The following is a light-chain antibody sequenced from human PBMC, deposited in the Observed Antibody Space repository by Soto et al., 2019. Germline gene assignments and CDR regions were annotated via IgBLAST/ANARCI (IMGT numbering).Light chain of an antibody. Sequence: QSALTQPASVSGSPGQSITISCTGTSSDVGSYNLVSWYQQHPGKAPKLMIYEGSKRPSGVSNRFSGSKSGNTASLTISGLQAEDEADYYCCSKTSSITYVFGSGTKLTVL. CDR3: CSKTSSITYV. CDR1: SSDVGSYNL. CDR2: EGS. V-gene: IGLV2-23*01. J-gene: IGLJ1*01.